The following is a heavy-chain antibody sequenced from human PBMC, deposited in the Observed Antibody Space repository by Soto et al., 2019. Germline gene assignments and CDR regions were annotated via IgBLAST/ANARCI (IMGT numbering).Heavy chain of an antibody. CDR3: VHRDFLRTSHNCFDP. Sequence: QITLKESGPTLVKSTQTLTLTCTVSGISLSTVGVGVGWIRQPPGKALEWLALIYWDDDKHYTPSLKRRLTIAMDTSKNQSVLTMTNMDPVETATYYCVHRDFLRTSHNCFDPWGQGTLVTDSS. J-gene: IGHJ5*02. D-gene: IGHD2-2*01. V-gene: IGHV2-5*02. CDR2: IYWDDDK. CDR1: GISLSTVGVG.